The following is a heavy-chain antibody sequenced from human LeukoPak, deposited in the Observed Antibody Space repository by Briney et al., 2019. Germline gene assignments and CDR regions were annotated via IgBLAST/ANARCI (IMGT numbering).Heavy chain of an antibody. V-gene: IGHV4-4*07. Sequence: SETLSLTCAVSGGSISSYHWSWIRQPAGKGLEWIGHIFTTGSTNYNPSLKSRVTMSVDTSKNQFSLKLSSVTAADTAVYYCARAAAGYYYMDVWGKGTTVTISS. CDR2: IFTTGST. CDR3: ARAAAGYYYMDV. J-gene: IGHJ6*03. CDR1: GGSISSYH. D-gene: IGHD6-13*01.